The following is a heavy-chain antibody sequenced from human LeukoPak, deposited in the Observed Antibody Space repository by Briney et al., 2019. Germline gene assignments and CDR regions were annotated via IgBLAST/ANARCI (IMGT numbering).Heavy chain of an antibody. CDR2: ITDSGDDT. Sequence: PGGSLRLSCAASGFTFSSYAMSWVRQAPGMGLEWVSAITDSGDDTYHADSVKGRFTISRDNSKNTLFLQMNTLRAEDTAVYYCAKGSSSGRPYFFDYWGQGTLVTVSS. J-gene: IGHJ4*02. D-gene: IGHD6-19*01. CDR3: AKGSSSGRPYFFDY. V-gene: IGHV3-23*01. CDR1: GFTFSSYA.